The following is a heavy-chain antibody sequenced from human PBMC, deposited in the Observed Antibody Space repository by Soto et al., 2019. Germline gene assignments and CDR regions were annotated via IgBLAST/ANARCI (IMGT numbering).Heavy chain of an antibody. J-gene: IGHJ6*02. D-gene: IGHD5-18*01. CDR2: IFYSGST. CDR1: GGSISSSSYY. V-gene: IGHV4-39*01. Sequence: SETLSLTCTVSGGSISSSSYYWGWIRQPPGKGLEWIGSIFYSGSTYYNPSLKSRVTISVDTSKNQFSLKLSSVTAADTAMYYCACRSYGGYSYGFYYYGMDVWGQWTTV. CDR3: ACRSYGGYSYGFYYYGMDV.